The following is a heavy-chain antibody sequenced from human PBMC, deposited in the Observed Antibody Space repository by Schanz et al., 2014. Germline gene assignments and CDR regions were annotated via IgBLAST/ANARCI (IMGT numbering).Heavy chain of an antibody. CDR1: GYIFGSHG. Sequence: QVQLVQSGSEVRKPGASVKVSCKASGYIFGSHGMTWVRQAPGQGLEWMGIINPSGGSTSYAQKFQGRVTMTRDTSTSTVYMELSSLRSEDTAVYYCARDGEAAAGCDYWAQGTLVTVSS. CDR2: INPSGGST. D-gene: IGHD6-13*01. CDR3: ARDGEAAAGCDY. J-gene: IGHJ4*02. V-gene: IGHV1-46*03.